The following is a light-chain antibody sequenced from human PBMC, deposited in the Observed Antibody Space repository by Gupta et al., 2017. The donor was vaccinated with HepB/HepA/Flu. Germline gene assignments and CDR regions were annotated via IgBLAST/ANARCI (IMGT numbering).Light chain of an antibody. CDR3: QQTYWVPPT. V-gene: IGKV1-39*01. Sequence: DIQMNQSPSSLSASVGDRVTITCRSSQSILRYLNWFQKKTGKAPNLLIYTASSLQSGGPSWGSGGGSGKEGMRNISSLQHEDCATYSGQQTYWVPPTFGPGTTVDIK. J-gene: IGKJ3*01. CDR1: QSILRY. CDR2: TAS.